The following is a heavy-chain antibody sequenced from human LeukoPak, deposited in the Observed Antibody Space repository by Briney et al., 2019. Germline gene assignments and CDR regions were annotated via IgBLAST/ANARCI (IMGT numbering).Heavy chain of an antibody. CDR2: ISGSGGST. CDR3: AKDPAYYVSSGYYSYYFDF. J-gene: IGHJ4*02. CDR1: GFTFSSYA. V-gene: IGHV3-23*01. D-gene: IGHD3-22*01. Sequence: GGSLRLSCAASGFTFSSYAMSWVRQAPGKGLEWVSAISGSGGSTYYADSVKGGFTISRGNSKNTLYLQMNRLRAEDTAVYYCAKDPAYYVSSGYYSYYFDFWGQGTLVTVSS.